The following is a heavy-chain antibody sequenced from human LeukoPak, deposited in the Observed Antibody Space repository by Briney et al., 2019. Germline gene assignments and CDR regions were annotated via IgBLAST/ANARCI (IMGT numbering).Heavy chain of an antibody. CDR3: ARVTATDWFDP. V-gene: IGHV4-38-2*01. Sequence: PSETLSLTCAVSTYSITSGYYWGWIRQSPGKGLEWITTIYQTGTTYYNPSLKSRVTISVDTSKNQFSLEVNSVTAADTAIYYCARVTATDWFDPWGQGTLVTVSS. CDR1: TYSITSGYY. CDR2: IYQTGTT. J-gene: IGHJ5*02. D-gene: IGHD2-21*02.